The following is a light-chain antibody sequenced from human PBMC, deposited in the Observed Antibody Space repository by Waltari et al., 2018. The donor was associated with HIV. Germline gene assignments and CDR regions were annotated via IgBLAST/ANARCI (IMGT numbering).Light chain of an antibody. V-gene: IGKV1-5*03. CDR3: QQYNSSPYT. CDR2: EAS. J-gene: IGKJ2*01. CDR1: QSIRSW. Sequence: DIQMTQSPSTLSASVGDRVTITCRASQSIRSWLAWYQQKPGKAPKLLIFEASNLGSGVPSKFSGSGSGTEFTLTISSLQPDDFATYYCQQYNSSPYTFGQGTKLEI.